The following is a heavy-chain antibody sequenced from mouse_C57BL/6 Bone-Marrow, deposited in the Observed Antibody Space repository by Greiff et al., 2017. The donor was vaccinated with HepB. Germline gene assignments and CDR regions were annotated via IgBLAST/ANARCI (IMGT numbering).Heavy chain of an antibody. CDR2: IYPGDGDT. Sequence: VKLQQSGAELVKPGASVKISCKASGYAFSSYWMNWVKQRPGKGLEWIGQIYPGDGDTNYNGKFKGKATLTADKSSSTAYMQLSSLTSEDSAVYVCARGGTGFYAMDYWGQGTSVTVSS. CDR3: ARGGTGFYAMDY. J-gene: IGHJ4*01. CDR1: GYAFSSYW. V-gene: IGHV1-80*01. D-gene: IGHD4-1*01.